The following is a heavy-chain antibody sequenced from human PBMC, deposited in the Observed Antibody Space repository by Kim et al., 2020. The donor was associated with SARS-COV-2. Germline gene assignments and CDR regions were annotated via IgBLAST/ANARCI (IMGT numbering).Heavy chain of an antibody. J-gene: IGHJ4*02. D-gene: IGHD6-13*01. CDR3: ARWALGQQLVFQAFDY. Sequence: GGSLRLSCAASGFTFSSYAMHWVRQAPGKGLEWVAVISYDGSNKYYADSVKGRFTISRDNSKNTLYLQMNSLRAEDTAVYYCARWALGQQLVFQAFDYWGQGTLVTVSS. CDR1: GFTFSSYA. V-gene: IGHV3-30*04. CDR2: ISYDGSNK.